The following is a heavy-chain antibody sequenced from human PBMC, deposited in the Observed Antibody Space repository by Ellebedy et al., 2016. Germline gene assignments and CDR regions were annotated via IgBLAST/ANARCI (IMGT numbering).Heavy chain of an antibody. D-gene: IGHD2-2*01. V-gene: IGHV3-9*01. CDR1: GFTFDDYA. Sequence: GGSLRLSCAASGFTFDDYAMHWVRQAPGKGLEWVSGISWNSGSIGYADSVKGRFTISRDNAKNSLFLQMNSLRAEDTALYYCAKDRYCSSIRCFKGFDYWGQGTLVTVSS. CDR2: ISWNSGSI. J-gene: IGHJ4*02. CDR3: AKDRYCSSIRCFKGFDY.